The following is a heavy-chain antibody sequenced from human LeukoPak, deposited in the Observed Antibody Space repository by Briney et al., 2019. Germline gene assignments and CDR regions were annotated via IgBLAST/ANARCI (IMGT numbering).Heavy chain of an antibody. CDR3: AREESSYDSSGYYDY. CDR2: IFSRSESI. Sequence: GGSLRLSCAASGFNFGAYTINWVRQAPGKGLEWVSCIFSRSESILYADSVKGRFTISRDNAKNSLYLQMDSLRVEDTAVYYCAREESSYDSSGYYDYWGQGTLVTVSS. V-gene: IGHV3-21*01. D-gene: IGHD3-22*01. CDR1: GFNFGAYT. J-gene: IGHJ4*02.